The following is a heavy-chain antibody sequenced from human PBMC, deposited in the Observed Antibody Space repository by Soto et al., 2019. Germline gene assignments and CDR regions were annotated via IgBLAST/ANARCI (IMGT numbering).Heavy chain of an antibody. CDR3: AKDHDSSYYYYYGMDV. CDR1: GFTFSSYG. J-gene: IGHJ6*02. CDR2: ISYDGSNK. Sequence: PGGSLRLSCAASGFTFSSYGMHWVRQAPGKGLEWVAVISYDGSNKYYADSVKGRFTISRDNSKNTLYLQMNSLRAEDTAVYYCAKDHDSSYYYYYGMDVWGQGTTVTVSS. V-gene: IGHV3-30*18. D-gene: IGHD3-22*01.